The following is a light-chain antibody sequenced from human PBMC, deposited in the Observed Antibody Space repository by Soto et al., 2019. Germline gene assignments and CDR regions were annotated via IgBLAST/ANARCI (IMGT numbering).Light chain of an antibody. CDR3: QQYGRSSLT. CDR2: DAS. Sequence: GDRVTITCRASQSISSWLAWYQQKPGKAPKLLIYDASSLESGVPSRFSGSGSGTDFTLTISRLDPEDFAVYYCQQYGRSSLTFGGGTKVDI. V-gene: IGKV1-5*01. J-gene: IGKJ4*01. CDR1: QSISSW.